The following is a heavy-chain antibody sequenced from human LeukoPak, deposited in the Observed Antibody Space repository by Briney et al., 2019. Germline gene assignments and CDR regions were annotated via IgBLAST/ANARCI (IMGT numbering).Heavy chain of an antibody. V-gene: IGHV3-30*02. CDR1: GFTFSSYG. J-gene: IGHJ5*02. CDR2: IRYDGSNK. CDR3: AKAPQSIVVVPSWFDP. Sequence: GGSLRLSCAASGFTFSSYGMHWVRQAPGKGLEWVAFIRYDGSNKYYADSVKGRFTISRDNSKNTLYLQMNSLRAEDTAVYYCAKAPQSIVVVPSWFDPWGQGTLVTVSS. D-gene: IGHD2-2*01.